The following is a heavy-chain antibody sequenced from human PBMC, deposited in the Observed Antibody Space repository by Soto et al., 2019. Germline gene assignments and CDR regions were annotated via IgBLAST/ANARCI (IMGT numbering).Heavy chain of an antibody. CDR3: ARSLTGYCSGGSCYSSVYYFDY. CDR1: GYTFTSYG. CDR2: ISADNGNT. D-gene: IGHD2-15*01. V-gene: IGHV1-18*01. J-gene: IGHJ4*02. Sequence: QVQLVQSGAEVKKPGASVKVSCKASGYTFTSYGISWVRQAPGQGLEWMGWISADNGNTNYAQKLQGRVTMTTDTSTSTAYMELRSLRSDDTAVYYCARSLTGYCSGGSCYSSVYYFDYWGQGTLVTVSS.